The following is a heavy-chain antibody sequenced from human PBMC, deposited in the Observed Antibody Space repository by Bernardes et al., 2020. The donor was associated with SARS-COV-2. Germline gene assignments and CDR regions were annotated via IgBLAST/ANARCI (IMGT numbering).Heavy chain of an antibody. CDR3: ARVGTIFGVVITYYYYGMDV. D-gene: IGHD3-3*01. J-gene: IGHJ6*02. V-gene: IGHV1-2*02. CDR1: GYTFTGYY. CDR2: INPNSGGT. Sequence: ASVKVSCKASGYTFTGYYMHWVRQAPGQGLEWMGWINPNSGGTNYAQKFQGRVTMTRDTSISTAYMELSRLRSDDTAVYYCARVGTIFGVVITYYYYGMDVWGQGTTVTVSS.